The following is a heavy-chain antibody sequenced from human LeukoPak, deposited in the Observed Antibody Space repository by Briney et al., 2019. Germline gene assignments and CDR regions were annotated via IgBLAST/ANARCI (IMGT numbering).Heavy chain of an antibody. CDR1: GGTFSSYT. CDR2: IIPILGIA. CDR3: ATLSQSAHQFPFDP. V-gene: IGHV1-69*10. Sequence: SVKVSCKASGGTFSSYTISWVRQAPGQGLEWMGGIIPILGIANYAQKFQGRVTITADKSTSTAYMELSSLRSEDTAVYYYATLSQSAHQFPFDPWAREPWSPSPQ. D-gene: IGHD2-2*01. J-gene: IGHJ5*02.